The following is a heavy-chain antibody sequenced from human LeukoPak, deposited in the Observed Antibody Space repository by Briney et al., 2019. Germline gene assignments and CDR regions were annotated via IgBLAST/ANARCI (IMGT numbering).Heavy chain of an antibody. CDR2: IYYSGST. Sequence: SETLSLTCAVYGGSFSGYYWSWIRQPPGKGLEWIGYIYYSGSTNYNPSLKSRVTISVDTSKNQFSLKLSSVTAADTAVYYCASNQLNHRDGYYFDYWGQGTLVTVSS. J-gene: IGHJ4*02. CDR1: GGSFSGYY. CDR3: ASNQLNHRDGYYFDY. V-gene: IGHV4-59*01. D-gene: IGHD2-2*01.